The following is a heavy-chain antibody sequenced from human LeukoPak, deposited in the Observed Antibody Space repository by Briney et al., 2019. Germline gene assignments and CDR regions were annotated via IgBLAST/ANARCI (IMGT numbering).Heavy chain of an antibody. CDR2: ISGSGGST. CDR3: AKDPSALRFLEWLSIVRWFDP. D-gene: IGHD3-3*01. V-gene: IGHV3-23*01. CDR1: GFTFSSYA. Sequence: LPGGSLRLSCAASGFTFSSYAMSWVRQAPGKGLEWVSAISGSGGSTYYADSVKGRFTISRDNSKNTLYLQMNSLRAEDTAVYYCAKDPSALRFLEWLSIVRWFDPWGQGTLVTVSS. J-gene: IGHJ5*02.